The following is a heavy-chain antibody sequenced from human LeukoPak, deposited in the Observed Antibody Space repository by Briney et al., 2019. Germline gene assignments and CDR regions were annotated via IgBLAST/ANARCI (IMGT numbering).Heavy chain of an antibody. CDR1: GASINAYY. D-gene: IGHD6-13*01. CDR3: AQQVVGTSNSFDV. Sequence: SETLSHICNVSGASINAYYWTWLRQSPEKGLEWIASMSYSGRTDSTPSLKTRVSMSVGPSKSQFSLRLTSVTAADTAIYYFAQQVVGTSNSFDVWGQGTFVAVSS. V-gene: IGHV4-59*01. J-gene: IGHJ3*01. CDR2: MSYSGRT.